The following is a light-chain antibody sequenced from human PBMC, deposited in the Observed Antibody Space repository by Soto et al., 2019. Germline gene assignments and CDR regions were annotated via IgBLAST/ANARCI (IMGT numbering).Light chain of an antibody. J-gene: IGKJ4*01. CDR3: QQYDTTLS. CDR1: QSVLYNSDKNTY. Sequence: DIVMTQSPDSLAVSLGERATINCKSSQSVLYNSDKNTYLAWYQQKAGQHPKLIIYWASTRDSGVPDRFSGSGSGVDANLTINNLQAEDGAVYYSQQYDTTLSFGGGTKVEIK. CDR2: WAS. V-gene: IGKV4-1*01.